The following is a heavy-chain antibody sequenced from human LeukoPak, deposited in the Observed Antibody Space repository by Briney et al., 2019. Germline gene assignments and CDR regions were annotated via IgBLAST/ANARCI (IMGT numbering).Heavy chain of an antibody. V-gene: IGHV3-74*01. CDR1: GFTLSTYW. Sequence: GWSLRLSCAASGFTLSTYWIHWVRQPPGKGVVWVSRINSDGNSFADSVKGRFTISRDNAKNTVYLQMNSLRAEDTAVYFCARGYTFGTLDYWGQGALVTVSS. J-gene: IGHJ4*02. D-gene: IGHD3-16*01. CDR3: ARGYTFGTLDY. CDR2: INSDGN.